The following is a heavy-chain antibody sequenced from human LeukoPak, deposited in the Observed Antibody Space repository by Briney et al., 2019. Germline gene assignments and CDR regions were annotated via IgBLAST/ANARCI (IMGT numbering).Heavy chain of an antibody. CDR3: ATVERWLQLEDY. V-gene: IGHV3-7*01. D-gene: IGHD5-24*01. J-gene: IGHJ4*02. CDR1: GFTFSSYW. Sequence: GRSLRLSCAASGFTFSSYWMSWVRQAPGKGLEWVANIKQDGSEKYYVDSVKGRFTISRDKDKNTMYLQMNSLRAEDTAVYYCATVERWLQLEDYWGQGTLVTVSS. CDR2: IKQDGSEK.